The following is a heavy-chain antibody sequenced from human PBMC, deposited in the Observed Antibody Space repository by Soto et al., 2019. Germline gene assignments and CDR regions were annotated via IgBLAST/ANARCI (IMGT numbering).Heavy chain of an antibody. J-gene: IGHJ6*02. D-gene: IGHD2-8*01. CDR1: GGTFRTAA. Sequence: QVQLEQSGAEVKKPGSSVKVSCKASGGTFRTAAISWVRHAPGQGLEWMGGIMPVFRTPDYAQKFQGRVTITADESTNTAYMELSGLRSDDTAVYYCARDNDRPQLGGNYYYILDVWGQGTTITASS. CDR3: ARDNDRPQLGGNYYYILDV. CDR2: IMPVFRTP. V-gene: IGHV1-69*12.